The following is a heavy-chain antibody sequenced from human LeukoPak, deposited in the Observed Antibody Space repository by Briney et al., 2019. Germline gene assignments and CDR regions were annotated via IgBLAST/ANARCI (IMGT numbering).Heavy chain of an antibody. CDR1: GFTFGNGW. V-gene: IGHV3-15*01. CDR3: TLGDWGWPVY. Sequence: GGSLRLSCAASGFTFGNGWMSWVRQAPGKGLEWVGLIKSKTDGETTDYAAPVKGRFTISRDDSKNTLFLQINSLKTEDTAVYYCTLGDWGWPVYWGQGTLVTVSS. CDR2: IKSKTDGETT. D-gene: IGHD7-27*01. J-gene: IGHJ4*02.